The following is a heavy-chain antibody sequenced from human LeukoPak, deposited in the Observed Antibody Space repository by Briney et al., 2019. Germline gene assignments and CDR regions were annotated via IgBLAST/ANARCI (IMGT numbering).Heavy chain of an antibody. CDR3: ARLSYWVFEI. J-gene: IGHJ3*02. CDR2: INGGSSPI. CDR1: GFTFSRDS. Sequence: VGSLRLSCAASGFTFSRDSMNWVRQAPGKGLEWVSYINGGSSPIYYADSVRGRFTISRDNAKNSLYLQMSSLRAEDTAVYFCARLSYWVFEIWGQGTMVTVSS. V-gene: IGHV3-48*01. D-gene: IGHD2-21*01.